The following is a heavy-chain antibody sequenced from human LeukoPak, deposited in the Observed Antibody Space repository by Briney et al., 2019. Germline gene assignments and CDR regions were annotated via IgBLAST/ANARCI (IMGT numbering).Heavy chain of an antibody. D-gene: IGHD6-13*01. CDR1: GFTFSSYA. CDR2: ISGSGGST. CDR3: ASYSSGWYSPFDY. J-gene: IGHJ4*02. Sequence: AGGSLRLSCAASGFTFSSYAMSWVRQAPGKGLEWVSGISGSGGSTYYADSVKGRFTISRDNSKNTLYPQMNSLRAEDTAVYYCASYSSGWYSPFDYWGQGTLVTVSS. V-gene: IGHV3-23*01.